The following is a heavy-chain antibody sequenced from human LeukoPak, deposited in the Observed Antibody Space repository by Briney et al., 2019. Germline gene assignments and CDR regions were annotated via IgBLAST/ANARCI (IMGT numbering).Heavy chain of an antibody. V-gene: IGHV7-4-1*02. CDR2: INTNTGNP. CDR3: ARGVAAAGIGAQYYFDY. D-gene: IGHD6-13*01. J-gene: IGHJ4*02. Sequence: ASVKVSCKASGYTFTSYAMNWVRQAPGQGLEWMGWINTNTGNPTYAQGFTGRFVFSLDTSVSTAYLQISSLKAEDTAVYYCARGVAAAGIGAQYYFDYWGQGTLVTVSS. CDR1: GYTFTSYA.